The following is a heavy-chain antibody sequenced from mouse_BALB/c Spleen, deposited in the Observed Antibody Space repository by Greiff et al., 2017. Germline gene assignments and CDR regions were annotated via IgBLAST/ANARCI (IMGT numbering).Heavy chain of an antibody. CDR3: ARRSTMITTGFAY. CDR2: IDPSDSYT. CDR1: GYTFTSYW. V-gene: IGHV1-69*02. Sequence: QVQLQQPGAELVKPGASVKLSCKASGYTFTSYWMHWVKQRPGQGLEWIGEIDPSDSYTNYNQKFKGKATLTVDKSSSTAYMQLSSLTSEDSAVYYCARRSTMITTGFAYWGQGTLVTVSA. D-gene: IGHD2-4*01. J-gene: IGHJ3*01.